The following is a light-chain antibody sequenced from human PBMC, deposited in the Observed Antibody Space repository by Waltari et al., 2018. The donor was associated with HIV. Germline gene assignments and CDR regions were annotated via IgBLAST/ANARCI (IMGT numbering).Light chain of an antibody. CDR3: QQYADSPPYT. Sequence: EIVLTQSPDTLSLSPGERATLSCRASQSVSSSYLAWYQQKPGQAPRLLIYGASTRATGIPDRLSGSGSGTDFTLTISRLEPEDFAVYYCQQYADSPPYTFGQGTKLEIK. V-gene: IGKV3-20*01. J-gene: IGKJ2*01. CDR1: QSVSSSY. CDR2: GAS.